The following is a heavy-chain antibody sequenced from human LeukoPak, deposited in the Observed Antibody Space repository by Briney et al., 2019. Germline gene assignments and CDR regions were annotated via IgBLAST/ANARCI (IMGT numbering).Heavy chain of an antibody. D-gene: IGHD3-10*01. V-gene: IGHV4-4*02. Sequence: SGTLSLTCDVSGVSISSSNWWTWVRQPPGKGLEWIGEIQHSGSTNYNPSLKSRVTISVDTSKNQFSLKLSSVTAADTAVYYRARDRRYYASGSFFDYWGQGTLVTVSS. J-gene: IGHJ4*02. CDR1: GVSISSSNW. CDR2: IQHSGST. CDR3: ARDRRYYASGSFFDY.